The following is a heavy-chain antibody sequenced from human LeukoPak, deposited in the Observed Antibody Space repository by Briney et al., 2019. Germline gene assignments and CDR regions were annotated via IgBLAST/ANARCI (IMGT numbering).Heavy chain of an antibody. D-gene: IGHD3-22*01. CDR3: AKGASYYDSSGLPDY. V-gene: IGHV3-9*01. Sequence: GRSLRLSCAASGFTFDDYAMHWVRQAPGKGLEWVSGISWNSGSIGYADSVKGRFTISRDNAKNSLYLQMNSLRAEDTALYYCAKGASYYDSSGLPDYWGQGTLVTVSS. J-gene: IGHJ4*02. CDR1: GFTFDDYA. CDR2: ISWNSGSI.